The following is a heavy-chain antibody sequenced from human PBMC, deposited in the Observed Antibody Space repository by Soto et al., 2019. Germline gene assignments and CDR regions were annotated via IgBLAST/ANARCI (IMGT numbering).Heavy chain of an antibody. CDR3: AKGAEMPTIPFDY. CDR1: GFTFNTFA. V-gene: IGHV3-23*01. Sequence: GGSLRLSCEASGFTFNTFAMSWVRQAPGRGLEWVSRINKSGGSRYYADSVRGRFTASRDNSKNTLFLQMNSLRDEDTAIYYCAKGAEMPTIPFDYWGQGALVTVSS. CDR2: INKSGGSR. J-gene: IGHJ4*02. D-gene: IGHD1-1*01.